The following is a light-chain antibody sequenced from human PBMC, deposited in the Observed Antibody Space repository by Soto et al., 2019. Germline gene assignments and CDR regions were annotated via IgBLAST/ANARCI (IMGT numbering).Light chain of an antibody. CDR2: EVS. CDR3: SSYTSSSTLVV. Sequence: QSALTQPASVSGSPGQPITISCTGTSSDVGGYNYVSWYQQHPGKAPKLMIYEVSNRPSGVSNRFSGSKSGNTASLTISGLQAEDEAEYYCSSYTSSSTLVVFGGGTKLTVL. CDR1: SSDVGGYNY. V-gene: IGLV2-14*01. J-gene: IGLJ2*01.